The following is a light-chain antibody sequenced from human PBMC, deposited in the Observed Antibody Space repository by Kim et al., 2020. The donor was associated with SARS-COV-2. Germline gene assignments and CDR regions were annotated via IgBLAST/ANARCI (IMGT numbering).Light chain of an antibody. V-gene: IGLV3-21*04. J-gene: IGLJ2*01. CDR2: YDT. CDR1: DLGSKS. Sequence: APGKTARITCGGNDLGSKSVHCYQQTPGQAPVLVIHYDTDRPSGIPERFSGSNSGNTATLNISRVEVADEGYYYCQVWDSGTEHVVFGGGTQLTVL. CDR3: QVWDSGTEHVV.